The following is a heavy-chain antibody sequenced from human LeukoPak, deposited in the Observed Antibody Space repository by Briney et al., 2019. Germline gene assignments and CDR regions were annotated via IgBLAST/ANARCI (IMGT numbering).Heavy chain of an antibody. CDR2: IWYDGSNK. J-gene: IGHJ4*02. CDR1: GFTFSIYG. D-gene: IGHD2-15*01. Sequence: PGGSLRLSCATSGFTFSIYGMHWVRQAPGKGLGWVAVIWYDGSNKFYADSVKGRFTISRDISKNTLYLQMNSLRAEDTAVYYCARAPVYCSGSSCYPDYWGQGTLVTVSS. CDR3: ARAPVYCSGSSCYPDY. V-gene: IGHV3-33*01.